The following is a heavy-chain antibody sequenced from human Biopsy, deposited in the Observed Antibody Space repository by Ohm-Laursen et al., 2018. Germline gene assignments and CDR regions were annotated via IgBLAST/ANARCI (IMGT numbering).Heavy chain of an antibody. J-gene: IGHJ4*02. D-gene: IGHD3-10*01. CDR2: INPSGSDA. Sequence: GASVKVSCNASGYTFTNYYMHWVRQAPGQGLEWMGIINPSGSDATYAQKFQGRVTVTRDTSTSTAYMDLSSLRSEDTAVYYCAADSGSGSHFRFDYWGQGALVSVSS. CDR1: GYTFTNYY. CDR3: AADSGSGSHFRFDY. V-gene: IGHV1-46*01.